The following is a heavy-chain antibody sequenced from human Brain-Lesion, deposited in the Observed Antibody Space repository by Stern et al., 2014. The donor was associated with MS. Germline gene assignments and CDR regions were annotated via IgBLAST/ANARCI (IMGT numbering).Heavy chain of an antibody. D-gene: IGHD5-12*01. CDR1: GYLFDDYW. V-gene: IGHV5-51*03. CDR2: IFPRDSNT. Sequence: VQLQQSGAEVKKPGESLKISCEASGYLFDDYWIGWVRQMSGRGLELVAIIFPRDSNTRYSPSVQGQVTISADKSISTAYLQWSSLKASDTAMYYWARSPATPSGYDRFDYWGQGALVTVSS. CDR3: ARSPATPSGYDRFDY. J-gene: IGHJ4*02.